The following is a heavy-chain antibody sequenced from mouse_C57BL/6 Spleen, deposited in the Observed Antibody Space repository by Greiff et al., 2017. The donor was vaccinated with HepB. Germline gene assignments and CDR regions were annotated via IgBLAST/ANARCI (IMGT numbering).Heavy chain of an antibody. CDR2: IYPGSGST. CDR3: ARGGITTVVADY. D-gene: IGHD1-1*01. J-gene: IGHJ2*01. CDR1: GYTFTSYW. Sequence: QVHVKQPGAELVKPGASVKMSCKASGYTFTSYWITWVKQRPGQGLEWIGDIYPGSGSTNYNEKFKSKATLTVDTSSSTAYMQLSSLTSEDSAVYYCARGGITTVVADYWGQGTTLTVSS. V-gene: IGHV1-55*01.